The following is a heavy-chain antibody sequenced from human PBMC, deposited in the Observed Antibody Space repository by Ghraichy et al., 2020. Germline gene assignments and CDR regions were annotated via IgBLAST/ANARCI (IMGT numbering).Heavy chain of an antibody. Sequence: ASVKVSCKASKNTFNTNYVHWVRQAPGQGLEWMGWINPNNGDTNYAQNFQDRVTMTRDTSISTAYMELSRLKSDDTALYYCARSATGYYADLWGQGTLVTVSS. CDR1: KNTFNTNY. D-gene: IGHD3-9*01. J-gene: IGHJ5*02. CDR3: ARSATGYYADL. CDR2: INPNNGDT. V-gene: IGHV1-2*02.